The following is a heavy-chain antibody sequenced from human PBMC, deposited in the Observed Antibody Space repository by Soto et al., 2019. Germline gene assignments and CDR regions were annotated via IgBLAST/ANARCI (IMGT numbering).Heavy chain of an antibody. V-gene: IGHV3-33*01. Sequence: QVQLVESGGGVVQPGRSLRLSCAASGFTFSSYGMHWVRQAPGKGLEWVAVIWYDGSNKYYADSVKGRFTISRDNSKNTLYRQMNSLRAEDTAVYYCARKVGYYDSSGPLQHWGQGTLVTVSS. D-gene: IGHD3-22*01. J-gene: IGHJ1*01. CDR2: IWYDGSNK. CDR3: ARKVGYYDSSGPLQH. CDR1: GFTFSSYG.